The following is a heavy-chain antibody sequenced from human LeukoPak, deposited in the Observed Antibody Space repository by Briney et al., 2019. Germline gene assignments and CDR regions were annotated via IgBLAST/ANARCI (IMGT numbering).Heavy chain of an antibody. CDR2: ISRSGSTI. CDR1: VFTFSDYF. Sequence: GGALRLSCVASVFTFSDYFMSCMRQAPGKGLEWVSYISRSGSTIYFADTVRGGFTISLENAKNSLYLQMNSLRAEDTAVYHCARDFRAAAGRGYDPCGQGSLVTV. CDR3: ARDFRAAAGRGYDP. D-gene: IGHD6-13*01. J-gene: IGHJ5*02. V-gene: IGHV3-11*01.